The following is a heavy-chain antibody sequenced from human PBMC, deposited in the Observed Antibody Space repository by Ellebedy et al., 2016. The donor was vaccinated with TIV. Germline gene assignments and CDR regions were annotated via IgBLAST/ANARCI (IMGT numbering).Heavy chain of an antibody. Sequence: GGSLRLXCAASGFTFDDYAMHWVRQAPGKGLEWVSGISWNNGSIGYADSVKGRFTISRDNAKNSLYLQMNSLRAEDTALYYCAKGHYSSSWYQGPPDYWGQGTLVTVSS. CDR2: ISWNNGSI. D-gene: IGHD6-13*01. J-gene: IGHJ4*02. CDR1: GFTFDDYA. CDR3: AKGHYSSSWYQGPPDY. V-gene: IGHV3-9*01.